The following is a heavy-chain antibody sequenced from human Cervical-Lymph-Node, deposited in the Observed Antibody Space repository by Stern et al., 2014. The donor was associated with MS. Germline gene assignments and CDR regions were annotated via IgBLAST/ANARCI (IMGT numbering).Heavy chain of an antibody. CDR2: INAANGNT. D-gene: IGHD3-22*01. CDR3: ARDPHYYDSTGYCMDV. J-gene: IGHJ6*02. CDR1: GYTFTTYA. Sequence: QVQLVQSGAEVKKPGASVKVSCKASGYTFTTYAIHWVRQAAGQSLEWMGWINAANGNTRYSHKFQDRVTITWDTSTSTAYMELSSLRSEDTAVYYCARDPHYYDSTGYCMDVWGQGTTVTVSS. V-gene: IGHV1-3*01.